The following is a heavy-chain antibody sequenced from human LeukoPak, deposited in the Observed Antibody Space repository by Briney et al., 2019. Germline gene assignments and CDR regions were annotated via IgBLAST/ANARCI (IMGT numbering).Heavy chain of an antibody. J-gene: IGHJ4*02. CDR3: ARDSNGYYSVFDF. Sequence: SETLSLTCAVYGGSFSGYYWSWIRQSPGKGLEWIGEINHSGSTNYNPSLKSRVTISVDTSKNQFSLNLRSVTAADTAVYYCARDSNGYYSVFDFWGQGTLVAVSS. CDR1: GGSFSGYY. D-gene: IGHD3-22*01. CDR2: INHSGST. V-gene: IGHV4-34*01.